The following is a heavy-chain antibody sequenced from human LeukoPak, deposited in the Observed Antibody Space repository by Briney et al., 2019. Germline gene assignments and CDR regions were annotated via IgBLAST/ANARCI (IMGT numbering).Heavy chain of an antibody. Sequence: GGSLRLSCAASGFTFSSYAMQWVRQAPGKGGEGGAVISYDGSNKYYADSVKGRFTISRDNSKTTLYLQMNSLRAEDTAVYYCATDMKFWGQGTLVTVSS. D-gene: IGHD3-16*01. CDR3: ATDMKF. CDR2: ISYDGSNK. V-gene: IGHV3-30*04. CDR1: GFTFSSYA. J-gene: IGHJ4*02.